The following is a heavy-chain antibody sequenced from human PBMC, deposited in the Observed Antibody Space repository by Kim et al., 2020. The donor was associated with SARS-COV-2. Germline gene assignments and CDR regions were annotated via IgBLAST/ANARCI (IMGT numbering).Heavy chain of an antibody. CDR2: IFRGGNL. CDR3: AGWTSSSWFDY. CDR1: MFTVSGNS. V-gene: IGHV3-53*01. Sequence: RGSLRLSCAASMFTVSGNSMGWVRQAPGKGLEWVSVIFRGGNLDYADSVRGRFIISRDFSKNTLYLQMNSLRVEDTAVYYCAGWTSSSWFDYWGQGTLVTVSS. J-gene: IGHJ4*02. D-gene: IGHD6-6*01.